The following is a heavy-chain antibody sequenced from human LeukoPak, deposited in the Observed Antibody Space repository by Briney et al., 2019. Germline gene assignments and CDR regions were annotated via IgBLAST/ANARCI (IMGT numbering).Heavy chain of an antibody. Sequence: GGSLRLSCAASGFTFSSYGMNWVRQAPGKGLEWVAIIWYDGSNKYYADSVKGRFTISRDNSKNTLYLQMNSLRAEDTAVYYCARLGIVGAHDAFDIWGQGTMVTVSS. V-gene: IGHV3-33*01. J-gene: IGHJ3*02. CDR3: ARLGIVGAHDAFDI. CDR2: IWYDGSNK. CDR1: GFTFSSYG. D-gene: IGHD1-26*01.